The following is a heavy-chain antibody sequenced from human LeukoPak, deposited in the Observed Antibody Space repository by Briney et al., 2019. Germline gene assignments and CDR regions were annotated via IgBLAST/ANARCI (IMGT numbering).Heavy chain of an antibody. Sequence: GGSLRLSCAASGFTFCTYSMKWVRQAPGKGLEWVSYISDSGAMYYADSVRGRFTISRENAQNSLFLQMNSLRAEDTAVYYCARDGGYRGYDADCWGQGTLVTVSS. J-gene: IGHJ4*02. CDR1: GFTFCTYS. D-gene: IGHD5-12*01. V-gene: IGHV3-48*01. CDR2: ISDSGAM. CDR3: ARDGGYRGYDADC.